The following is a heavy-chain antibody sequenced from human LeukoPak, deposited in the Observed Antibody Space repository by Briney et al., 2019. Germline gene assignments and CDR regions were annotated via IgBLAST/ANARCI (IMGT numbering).Heavy chain of an antibody. V-gene: IGHV3-23*01. D-gene: IGHD5-24*01. Sequence: GGSLRISCVGSGFTFGSYAMSWVRQAPGKGLEWVSGISGSGGNTYYSDSVKGRLTISRDNSRNTLYLQIYSVSAEDTAVYYCAKGNGYKNVGYFDSWGQGTLVTVSS. CDR3: AKGNGYKNVGYFDS. CDR1: GFTFGSYA. J-gene: IGHJ4*02. CDR2: ISGSGGNT.